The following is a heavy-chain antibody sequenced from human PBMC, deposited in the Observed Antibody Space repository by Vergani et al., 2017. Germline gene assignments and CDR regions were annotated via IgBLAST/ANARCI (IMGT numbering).Heavy chain of an antibody. V-gene: IGHV3-15*05. CDR1: GFSFSEVW. D-gene: IGHD2/OR15-2a*01. J-gene: IGHJ3*01. CDR3: AADDGGTHSTLDL. CDR2: IKSKGAGEIT. Sequence: EAQLAESGGGLVKPGGSLRLSCAGSGFSFSEVWMTWVRQAPGKGLEWTGRIKSKGAGEITDYAAPLRGRVLISRDDSKNTLYLEVNSLTIDDTGVYYCAADDGGTHSTLDLWGGGTMGIVS.